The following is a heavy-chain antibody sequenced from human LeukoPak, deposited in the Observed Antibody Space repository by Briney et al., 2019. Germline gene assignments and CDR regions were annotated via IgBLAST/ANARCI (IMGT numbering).Heavy chain of an antibody. CDR3: ARAGPIAVAGTGRFDY. V-gene: IGHV4-59*01. CDR2: IYYSGST. Sequence: GSLRLSCAASGFTFSSYAMSWIRQPPGKGLEWIGYIYYSGSTNCNPSLKSRVTISVDTSKNQFSLKLSSVTAADTAVYYCARAGPIAVAGTGRFDYWGQGTLVTVSS. CDR1: GFTFSSYA. D-gene: IGHD6-19*01. J-gene: IGHJ4*02.